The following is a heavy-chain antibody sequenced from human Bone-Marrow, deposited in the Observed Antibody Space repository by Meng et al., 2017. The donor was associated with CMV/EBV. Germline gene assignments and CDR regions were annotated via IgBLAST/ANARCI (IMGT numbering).Heavy chain of an antibody. CDR1: GFTFSSYG. J-gene: IGHJ3*02. D-gene: IGHD2-2*01. CDR2: MNPNSGNT. Sequence: GESLKISCAASGFTFSSYGMHWVRQAPGQGLEWMGWMNPNSGNTGYAQKFQGRVTITRNTSISTAYMELSSLRSEDTAVYYCARTSLDCSSTSCPGAFDIWGQGTMVTVSS. V-gene: IGHV1-8*03. CDR3: ARTSLDCSSTSCPGAFDI.